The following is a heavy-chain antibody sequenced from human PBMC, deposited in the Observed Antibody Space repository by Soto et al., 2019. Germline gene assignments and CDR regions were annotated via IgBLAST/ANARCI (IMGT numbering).Heavy chain of an antibody. CDR1: GFTFSSYL. Sequence: PGGSLRLSCAASGFTFSSYLMTWVRQAPGKGLEWVAVIWYDGSNKYYADSVKGRFTISRDNSKNTLYLQMNSLRAEDTAVYYCARELVGYCSSTSCFNFDYWGQGTLVTVSS. J-gene: IGHJ4*02. D-gene: IGHD2-2*01. V-gene: IGHV3-33*08. CDR2: IWYDGSNK. CDR3: ARELVGYCSSTSCFNFDY.